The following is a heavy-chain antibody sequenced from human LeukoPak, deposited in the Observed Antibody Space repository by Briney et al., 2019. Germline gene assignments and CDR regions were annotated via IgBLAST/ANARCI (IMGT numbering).Heavy chain of an antibody. CDR1: GGSISSSSYY. Sequence: SETLSLTCTVSGGSISSSSYYWGWIRQPPGKGLEWIGYISYCGSTNFNPSLKSRVTISVDTSKNQFSLKLSSVTAADTAVYYCAREGTAGTNLNWFDPWGQGTLVTVSS. V-gene: IGHV4-61*01. J-gene: IGHJ5*02. CDR2: ISYCGST. CDR3: AREGTAGTNLNWFDP. D-gene: IGHD1-1*01.